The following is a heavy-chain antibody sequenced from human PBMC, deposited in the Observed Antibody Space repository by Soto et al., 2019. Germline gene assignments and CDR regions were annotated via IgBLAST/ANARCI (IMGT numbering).Heavy chain of an antibody. Sequence: QVQLVESGGGMVQPGRSLRLSCAASGFTFSSHVMNWVRQAPGKGLEWVAVISYDGSNKYYVDCVKGRFTISRDNSKNTLYLQMNSLRVEDTAVYYCARSDSGRGLDYWGQGTLVTVSS. D-gene: IGHD2-21*01. J-gene: IGHJ4*02. V-gene: IGHV3-30-3*01. CDR1: GFTFSSHV. CDR2: ISYDGSNK. CDR3: ARSDSGRGLDY.